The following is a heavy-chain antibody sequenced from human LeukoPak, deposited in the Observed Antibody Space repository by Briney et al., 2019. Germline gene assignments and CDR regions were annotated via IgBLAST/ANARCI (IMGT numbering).Heavy chain of an antibody. CDR2: INPNSGST. J-gene: IGHJ4*02. D-gene: IGHD3-16*02. Sequence: ASVTVSFKASGYTFTVYYMHWVRQAPGQGREWMGWINPNSGSTNYAQKFQGRVTMTRDTSISTAYMELSRLRSDDTAVYYCASASWDYVWGSYRSKDDYWGQGTLVTVSS. V-gene: IGHV1-2*02. CDR3: ASASWDYVWGSYRSKDDY. CDR1: GYTFTVYY.